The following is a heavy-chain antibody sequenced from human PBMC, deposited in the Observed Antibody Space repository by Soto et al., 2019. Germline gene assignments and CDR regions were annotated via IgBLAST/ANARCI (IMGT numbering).Heavy chain of an antibody. CDR1: GGSITSYY. J-gene: IGHJ6*02. D-gene: IGHD2-21*01. CDR3: PTNGCGPLHCLGDV. V-gene: IGHV4-59*08. CDR2: INYDGYY. Sequence: QVQLQESGPGLVKPSETLSLTCTVSGGSITSYYCSWFRQPPGKGLEWIGYINYDGYYAYNRYLKRRVTLSMDVSMIQFSMMLESVTATVTAVYFCPTNGCGPLHCLGDVRGRGTRVIVSS.